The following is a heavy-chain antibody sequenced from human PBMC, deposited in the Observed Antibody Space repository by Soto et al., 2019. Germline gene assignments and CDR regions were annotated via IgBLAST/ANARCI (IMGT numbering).Heavy chain of an antibody. CDR3: ARDLAHLDWLLSFGLDAFDI. D-gene: IGHD3-3*02. V-gene: IGHV3-21*01. CDR2: ISSSSSYI. CDR1: GFTFSSYS. Sequence: GGSLRLSCAASGFTFSSYSMNWVRQAPGKGLEWVSSISSSSSYIYYADSVKGRFTISRDNAKNSLYLQMNSLRAEDTAVYYCARDLAHLDWLLSFGLDAFDIWGQGTMVTVSS. J-gene: IGHJ3*02.